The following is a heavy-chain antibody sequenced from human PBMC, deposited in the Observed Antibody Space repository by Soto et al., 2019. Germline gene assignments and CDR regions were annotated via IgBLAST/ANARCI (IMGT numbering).Heavy chain of an antibody. Sequence: SILPSFSASRFTFSSYSMNRVRQAPAKGLACVSSISSSGRYTYYADSVKGRFTISRDKAKNSLYLQMNILRDEDTAVDYCARDSYGFWSGYYRSWFDPWGQGTLVSVSS. CDR1: RFTFSSYS. D-gene: IGHD3-3*01. V-gene: IGHV3-21*01. CDR3: ARDSYGFWSGYYRSWFDP. J-gene: IGHJ5*02. CDR2: ISSSGRYT.